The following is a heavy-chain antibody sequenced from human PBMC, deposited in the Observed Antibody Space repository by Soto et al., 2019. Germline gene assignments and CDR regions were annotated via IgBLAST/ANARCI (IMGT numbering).Heavy chain of an antibody. D-gene: IGHD4-17*01. J-gene: IGHJ4*02. CDR3: ARDRATVTTLDY. CDR2: ISSSGSTI. V-gene: IGHV3-48*03. CDR1: GFTFSSYE. Sequence: EVQLVESGGGLVQPGGSLRLSCAASGFTFSSYEMNWVRQAPGKGLEWVSYISSSGSTIYYADSVKGRFTISRDNAKNSLYLQMNSLRAEDTAVYYCARDRATVTTLDYWGQGTLVTVSS.